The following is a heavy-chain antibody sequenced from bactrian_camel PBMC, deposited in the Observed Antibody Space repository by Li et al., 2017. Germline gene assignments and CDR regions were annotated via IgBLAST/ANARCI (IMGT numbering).Heavy chain of an antibody. D-gene: IGHD4*01. Sequence: HVQLVESGGGSVEAGGSLRLSCTGSGYSYSTYCMGWFRQPPGKEREGVAIIDSDGSTGYEDSVKGRITISRDNAKNTIYLRMNNLKPDDTAVYYCAAEVFPCRSYSDYAEHWGQGTQVTVS. V-gene: IGHV3S6*01. CDR1: GYSYSTYC. J-gene: IGHJ4*01. CDR3: AAEVFPCRSYSDYAEH. CDR2: IDSDGST.